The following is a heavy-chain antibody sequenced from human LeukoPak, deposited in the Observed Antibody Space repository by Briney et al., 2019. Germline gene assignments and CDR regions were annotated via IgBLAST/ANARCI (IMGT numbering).Heavy chain of an antibody. CDR3: TRNYYGSGSYVDY. D-gene: IGHD3-10*01. Sequence: GGSLRLSCAASGFTFSSYAMSWVRQAPGKGLEWVGFIRSKAYGGTTEYAASVKGRFTISRYDSKSIAYLQMNSLKTEDTAVYYCTRNYYGSGSYVDYWGQGTLVTVSS. CDR2: IRSKAYGGTT. CDR1: GFTFSSYA. V-gene: IGHV3-49*04. J-gene: IGHJ4*02.